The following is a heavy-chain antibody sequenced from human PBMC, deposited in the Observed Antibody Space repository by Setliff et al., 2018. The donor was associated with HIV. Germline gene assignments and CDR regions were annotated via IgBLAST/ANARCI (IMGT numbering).Heavy chain of an antibody. CDR3: AREWSYGAFDTFDV. CDR1: GGSFSAYY. CDR2: INHSGST. D-gene: IGHD5-18*01. V-gene: IGHV4-34*01. Sequence: SETLSLTCAVYGGSFSAYYWSWIRQPPGKGLEWIGEINHSGSTNYNPSLKTRVTIMVDTSKNQFSLKLCSVTAADTAVYYCAREWSYGAFDTFDVWGQVTMVTVSS. J-gene: IGHJ3*01.